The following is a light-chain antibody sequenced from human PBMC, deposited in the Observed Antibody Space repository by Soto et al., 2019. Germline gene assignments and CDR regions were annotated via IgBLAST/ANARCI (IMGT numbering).Light chain of an antibody. Sequence: DIQMTQSPSTLSASVGDRVTITCRASQSISSWLAWYQQKPGKAPKLLIYDASSLESGVPSRFSGSGSGTEFTLTISSLQPDDFATYDCQQYNSYFTLGQGTKLEIK. CDR3: QQYNSYFT. CDR1: QSISSW. CDR2: DAS. J-gene: IGKJ2*01. V-gene: IGKV1-5*01.